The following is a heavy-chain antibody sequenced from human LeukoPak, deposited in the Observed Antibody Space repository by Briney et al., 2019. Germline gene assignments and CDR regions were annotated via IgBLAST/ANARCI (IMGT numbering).Heavy chain of an antibody. J-gene: IGHJ6*03. V-gene: IGHV3-21*01. Sequence: GGSLRLSCAASGFTFSSYSMNWVRQAPGKGLEWVSSISSSSSYIYYADSVKGRFTISRDNAKNSLYLQMNSLRAEDTAVYYCARGGYCSGGSCYFLDYYYYYMDVWGKGTTVTVSS. CDR2: ISSSSSYI. D-gene: IGHD2-15*01. CDR1: GFTFSSYS. CDR3: ARGGYCSGGSCYFLDYYYYYMDV.